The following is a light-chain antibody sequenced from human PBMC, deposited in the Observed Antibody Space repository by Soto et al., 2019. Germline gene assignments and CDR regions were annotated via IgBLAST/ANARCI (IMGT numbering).Light chain of an antibody. CDR1: QAINNY. V-gene: IGKV1-27*01. CDR3: QKYNSAPRT. CDR2: AAS. Sequence: DIQMTQSPSSLSASVGDSITITCRAGQAINNYLAWYQQKPGKVPKLLIYAASTLQSGVPSRFSGSRSGADFTLTIRSLQPEDVATYYCQKYNSAPRTFGQGTRLEIK. J-gene: IGKJ5*01.